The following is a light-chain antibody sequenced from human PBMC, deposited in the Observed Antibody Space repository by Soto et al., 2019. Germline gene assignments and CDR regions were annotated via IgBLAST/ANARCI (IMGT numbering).Light chain of an antibody. CDR1: SSNFGNNY. CDR2: RDN. Sequence: QRVLTQPPSATGTPGQRVTIPRYGSSSNFGNNYVYWYQQFPGTAPKLLIYRDNQRPSGVPDRFSGSKSGTSASLAISGLRSEDEADYYCAGWDGSLSGWVFGGGTKVTVL. V-gene: IGLV1-47*01. CDR3: AGWDGSLSGWV. J-gene: IGLJ3*02.